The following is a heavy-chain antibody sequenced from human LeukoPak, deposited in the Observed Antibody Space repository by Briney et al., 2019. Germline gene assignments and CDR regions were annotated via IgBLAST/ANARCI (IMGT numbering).Heavy chain of an antibody. CDR3: AKDRGGGSQLGDAFDV. D-gene: IGHD2-15*01. V-gene: IGHV3-9*01. J-gene: IGHJ3*01. CDR2: ISWNSGSI. Sequence: PGRSLRLSCAASGFTFDDYAMHWVRQAPGKGLEWVSGISWNSGSIGYADSVKGRFTISRDNAKNSLYLQMNSLRPEDTALYYCAKDRGGGSQLGDAFDVWGQGTMVSVSS. CDR1: GFTFDDYA.